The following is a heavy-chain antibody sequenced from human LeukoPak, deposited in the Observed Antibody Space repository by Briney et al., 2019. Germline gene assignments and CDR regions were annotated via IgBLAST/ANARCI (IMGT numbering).Heavy chain of an antibody. CDR2: ISWDSASI. Sequence: GGSLRLSCVGAGFTFDDYAMHWVRQAPGKGLEWVSGISWDSASIGYVDSVKGRFTISRDNAKNSLYLQMHSLRAEDTAFYYCAKVRGKSWGQYYFDYWGQGTLVTVSS. V-gene: IGHV3-9*01. CDR1: GFTFDDYA. J-gene: IGHJ4*02. D-gene: IGHD3-16*01. CDR3: AKVRGKSWGQYYFDY.